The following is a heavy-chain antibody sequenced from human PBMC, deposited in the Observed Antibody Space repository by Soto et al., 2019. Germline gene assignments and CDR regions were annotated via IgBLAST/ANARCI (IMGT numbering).Heavy chain of an antibody. Sequence: SETLSLTCSVSGGSISSYYWSWIRQPPGKGLEWIGYMYYNGNTNYNPSLKSRAAISVDTSKNQCSLKLTSVTAADSAVYFCARTVMPVGNLAAFDHWGQGVLVTVSS. CDR3: ARTVMPVGNLAAFDH. D-gene: IGHD7-27*01. CDR2: MYYNGNT. J-gene: IGHJ4*02. CDR1: GGSISSYY. V-gene: IGHV4-59*01.